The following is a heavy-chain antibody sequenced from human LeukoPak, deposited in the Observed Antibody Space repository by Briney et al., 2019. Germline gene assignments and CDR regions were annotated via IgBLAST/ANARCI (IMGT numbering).Heavy chain of an antibody. D-gene: IGHD2-2*01. Sequence: SQTLSLTCTVSGGSISSGGYYWSWIRQPPGKGLEWIGYIYHSGSTYYNPSLKSRVTISVDRSKNQFSLKLSSVTAADTAVYYCARVHLELYIVVVPAAISGWFDPWGQGTLVTVSS. CDR3: ARVHLELYIVVVPAAISGWFDP. CDR1: GGSISSGGYY. CDR2: IYHSGST. V-gene: IGHV4-30-2*01. J-gene: IGHJ5*02.